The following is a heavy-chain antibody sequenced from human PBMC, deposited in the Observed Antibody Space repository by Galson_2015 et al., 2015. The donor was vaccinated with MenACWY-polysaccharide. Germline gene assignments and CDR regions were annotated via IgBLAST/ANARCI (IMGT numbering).Heavy chain of an antibody. V-gene: IGHV3-11*01. J-gene: IGHJ6*02. CDR3: ARDLCIAVAGRYGMDV. CDR1: GFTFSDYY. CDR2: ISSSGSTI. Sequence: SLRLSCAASGFTFSDYYMSWIRQAPGKGPEWVSYISSSGSTIYYADSVKGRFTISRDNAKNSLYLQMNSLRAEDTAVYYCARDLCIAVAGRYGMDVWGQGATVTVSS. D-gene: IGHD6-19*01.